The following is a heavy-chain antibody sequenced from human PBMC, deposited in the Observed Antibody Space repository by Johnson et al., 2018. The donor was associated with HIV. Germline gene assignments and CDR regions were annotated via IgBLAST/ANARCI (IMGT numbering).Heavy chain of an antibody. CDR1: GFMFSSSW. D-gene: IGHD6-13*01. Sequence: VQLVESGGGLVQPGGSLRLSCAASGFMFSSSWMSWVRQAPGKGLEWVSVIYTGGSTYYADSVKGRFTISRDNSKNARYLRMNSLRAEDTAVYYCAKDRGIQWALPADAFDVWGQGTMVTVSS. CDR2: IYTGGST. V-gene: IGHV3-66*02. J-gene: IGHJ3*01. CDR3: AKDRGIQWALPADAFDV.